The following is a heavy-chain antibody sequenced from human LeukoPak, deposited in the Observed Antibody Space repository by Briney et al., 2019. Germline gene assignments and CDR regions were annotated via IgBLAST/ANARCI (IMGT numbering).Heavy chain of an antibody. CDR1: GGSISSSSYY. D-gene: IGHD6-13*01. V-gene: IGHV4-39*01. CDR3: ARRAVSAGTLDY. CDR2: IYYSGST. Sequence: SETLSLTCTVSGGSISSSSYYWGWNRQSPGKGLEWIGSIYYSGSTYYNPSLKSRVTISVDTSKNQFSLKLSSVTAADTAVYYCARRAVSAGTLDYWGQGTLVTVSS. J-gene: IGHJ4*02.